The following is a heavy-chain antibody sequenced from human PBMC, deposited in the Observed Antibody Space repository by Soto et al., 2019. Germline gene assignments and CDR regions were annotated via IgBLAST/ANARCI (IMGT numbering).Heavy chain of an antibody. CDR2: IYYSGST. Sequence: QVQLQESGPGLVKPSQTLSLTCIVSGGSISSADYYWSWVRQPPGKGLEWIGYIYYSGSTYYNPSLKSRLTISVDTSKNQFSLKLSSVTAADTAVYYCARAATGWGNAFDIWGQGTMVTVSS. CDR3: ARAATGWGNAFDI. CDR1: GGSISSADYY. V-gene: IGHV4-30-4*01. D-gene: IGHD2-15*01. J-gene: IGHJ3*02.